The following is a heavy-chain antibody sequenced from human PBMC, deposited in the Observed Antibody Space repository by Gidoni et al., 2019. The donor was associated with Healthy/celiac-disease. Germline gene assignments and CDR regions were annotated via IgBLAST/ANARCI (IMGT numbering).Heavy chain of an antibody. D-gene: IGHD6-6*01. CDR2: INPSGGST. J-gene: IGHJ3*02. CDR3: ARDSPRRSIAARVAFDI. Sequence: QVQLVQSGAEVKKPGASVKVSCKASGYTFTSYSMHWVRQAPGQGLEWMGIINPSGGSTSYAQKFQGRVTMTRDTSTSTVYMELSSLRSEDTAVYYCARDSPRRSIAARVAFDIWGQGTMVTVSS. CDR1: GYTFTSYS. V-gene: IGHV1-46*01.